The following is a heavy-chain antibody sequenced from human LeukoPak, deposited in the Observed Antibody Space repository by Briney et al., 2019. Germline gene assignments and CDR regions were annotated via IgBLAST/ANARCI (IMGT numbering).Heavy chain of an antibody. Sequence: ASVKVSCKVSGYTLTELSMHWVRQAPGKGLEWMGGFDPEDGETIYAQKFQGRVTMTEDTSTDTAYMELSSLRSVDTAVYYCATMVVAATYFDYWGQGTLVTVSS. V-gene: IGHV1-24*01. CDR2: FDPEDGET. CDR3: ATMVVAATYFDY. J-gene: IGHJ4*02. CDR1: GYTLTELS. D-gene: IGHD2-15*01.